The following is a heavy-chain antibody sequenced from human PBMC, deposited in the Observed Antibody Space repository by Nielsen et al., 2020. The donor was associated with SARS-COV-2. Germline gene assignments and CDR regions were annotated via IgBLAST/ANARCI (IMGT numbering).Heavy chain of an antibody. D-gene: IGHD3-22*01. CDR1: GGSISSSRYY. Sequence: GSLRLSCTVSGGSISSSRYYWGWLRQPPGKGLEWIGSIYYSGSTYYNPSLKSRVTISVDTSKNQFSLKLSSVTAADTAVYYCARHPLGAYMIVVVRHAFDIWGQGTMVTVSS. V-gene: IGHV4-39*01. CDR2: IYYSGST. J-gene: IGHJ3*02. CDR3: ARHPLGAYMIVVVRHAFDI.